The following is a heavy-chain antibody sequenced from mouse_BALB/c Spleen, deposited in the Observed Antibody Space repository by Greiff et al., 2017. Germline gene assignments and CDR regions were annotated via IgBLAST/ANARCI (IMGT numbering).Heavy chain of an antibody. CDR2: FYPGSGSI. J-gene: IGHJ4*01. CDR1: GYTFTEYI. Sequence: VMLVESGAGLVKPGASVKLSCKASGYTFTEYIIHWVKQRSGQGLEWIGWFYPGSGSIKYNEKFKDKATLTADKSSSTVYMELSRLTSEDSAVYFCARDSSYNYAMDYWGQGTSVTVSS. D-gene: IGHD1-1*01. CDR3: ARDSSYNYAMDY. V-gene: IGHV1-62-2*01.